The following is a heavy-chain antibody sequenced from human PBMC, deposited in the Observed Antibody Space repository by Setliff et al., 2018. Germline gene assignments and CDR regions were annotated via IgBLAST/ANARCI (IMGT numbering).Heavy chain of an antibody. J-gene: IGHJ4*02. CDR1: GGSFSGYY. D-gene: IGHD6-13*01. Sequence: LSLTCAVYGGSFSGYYWSWIRQPPGKGLEWIGEINHSGSTNYNPSLKSRVTIPVDTSKNQFSLKLSSVTAADTAVYYCARYSAAIRYYFDYWGQGTLVTV. CDR3: ARYSAAIRYYFDY. CDR2: INHSGST. V-gene: IGHV4-34*01.